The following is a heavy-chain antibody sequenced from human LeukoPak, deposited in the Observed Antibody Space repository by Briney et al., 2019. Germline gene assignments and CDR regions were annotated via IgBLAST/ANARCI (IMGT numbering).Heavy chain of an antibody. V-gene: IGHV3-13*02. CDR2: ICSGGDT. CDR3: ARAVAGTDEIDS. D-gene: IGHD6-13*01. CDR1: GFSFSTYD. Sequence: GGALRLSCAGSGFSFSTYDMLWVRQAPGKGVEGVSAICSGGDTYYTGSVKGRFTISKERSNNSFYLQMNSLNAGDTAVYFCARAVAGTDEIDSWGQGTLVTVSS. J-gene: IGHJ4*02.